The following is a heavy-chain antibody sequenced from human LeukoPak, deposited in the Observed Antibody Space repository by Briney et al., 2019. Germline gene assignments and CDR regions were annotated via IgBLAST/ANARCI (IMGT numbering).Heavy chain of an antibody. V-gene: IGHV1-69*13. Sequence: ASVKVSCKASGGTFSSYAISWVRQAPGQGLEWMGGIIPIFGTANYAQKFQGRVTITADESTSTAYMELSSLRSEDTAVYYCARDRPRGSKGPIDIWAKGQWSPSLQ. CDR2: IIPIFGTA. J-gene: IGHJ3*02. CDR3: ARDRPRGSKGPIDI. D-gene: IGHD5/OR15-5a*01. CDR1: GGTFSSYA.